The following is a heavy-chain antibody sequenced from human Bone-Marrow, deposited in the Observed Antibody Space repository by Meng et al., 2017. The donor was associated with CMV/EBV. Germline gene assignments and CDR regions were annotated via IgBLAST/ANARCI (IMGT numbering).Heavy chain of an antibody. Sequence: GESLKISCAASGFIFSDHYVDWVRQAPGKGLEWVGRIKHRAEKFATEYAASVKGRITISRDESERSLYLQMNSLKSEDTAMYYCVTNSLGGNGHFKIDFWGQGTLVTVSS. D-gene: IGHD1-26*01. CDR3: VTNSLGGNGHFKIDF. J-gene: IGHJ4*02. CDR1: GFIFSDHY. V-gene: IGHV3-72*01. CDR2: IKHRAEKFAT.